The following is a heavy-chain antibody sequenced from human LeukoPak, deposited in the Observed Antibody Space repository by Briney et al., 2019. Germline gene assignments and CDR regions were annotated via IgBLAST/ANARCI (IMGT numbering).Heavy chain of an antibody. CDR3: AREYSSLPSV. Sequence: GGSLRLSCAASGFTVSSIYMSWVRQAPGKGLEWVSVIYSGGTTQYAHPVKGRFTVSRDNSKNTLYLQMNSLRAEDAAVYYCAREYSSLPSVWGQGTTVTVSS. D-gene: IGHD6-6*01. V-gene: IGHV3-66*01. CDR2: IYSGGTT. CDR1: GFTVSSIY. J-gene: IGHJ6*02.